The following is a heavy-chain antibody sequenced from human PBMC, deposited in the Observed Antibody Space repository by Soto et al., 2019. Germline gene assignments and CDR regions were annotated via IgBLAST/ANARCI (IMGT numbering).Heavy chain of an antibody. CDR1: GFTFSSYW. J-gene: IGHJ4*02. Sequence: GGSLRLSCAASGFTFSSYWMSWVRQAPGKGLEWVSYISSGSSTKYYADSVRGRFTISRDNAKNSLYLQMNSLRDEDTAVYYCARRSIAVAGLDYWGQGTLVTVS. CDR2: ISSGSSTK. D-gene: IGHD6-19*01. V-gene: IGHV3-48*02. CDR3: ARRSIAVAGLDY.